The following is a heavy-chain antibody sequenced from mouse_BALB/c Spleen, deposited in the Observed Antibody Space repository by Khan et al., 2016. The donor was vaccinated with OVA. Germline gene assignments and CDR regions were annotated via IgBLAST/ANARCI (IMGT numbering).Heavy chain of an antibody. J-gene: IGHJ2*01. D-gene: IGHD2-10*02. CDR3: ARGYGNYVRYYFDY. CDR2: IDPYYGGA. V-gene: IGHV1-39*01. Sequence: VQLQQSGPELEKPGASVKISCKASGYSFTGYNMNWVKQSNGKSLEWIGNIDPYYGGAIYNQKFKGKATLTVDKSSSTAYMQLKSLTSEDSAVYYCARGYGNYVRYYFDYWGQGTTLTVSS. CDR1: GYSFTGYN.